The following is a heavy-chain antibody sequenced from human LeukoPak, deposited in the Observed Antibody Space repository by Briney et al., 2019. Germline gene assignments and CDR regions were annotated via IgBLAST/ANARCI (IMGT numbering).Heavy chain of an antibody. CDR2: MHYSGNT. V-gene: IGHV4-39*01. CDR3: SRSCGSTSCSDGDWFDP. CDR1: GGSIISTDYY. D-gene: IGHD2-2*01. J-gene: IGHJ5*02. Sequence: SETLSLTCTVSGGSIISTDYYRGWIRQPPGKGLEWIASMHYSGNTYVNPTLKSRVTISVDASKNQLSLYLNSVTAADTGVYYCSRSCGSTSCSDGDWFDPWGQGTLVTVSS.